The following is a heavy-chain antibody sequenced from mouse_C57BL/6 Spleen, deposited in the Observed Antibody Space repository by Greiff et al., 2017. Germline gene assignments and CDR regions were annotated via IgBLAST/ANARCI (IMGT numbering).Heavy chain of an antibody. CDR1: GYTFTSYG. J-gene: IGHJ4*01. CDR3: ARVYYSNLYYYAMDY. D-gene: IGHD2-5*01. V-gene: IGHV1-81*01. Sequence: VQRVESGAELARPGASVKLSCKASGYTFTSYGISWVKQRTGQGLEWIGEIYPRSGNTYYNEKFKGKATLTADKSSSTAYMELRSLTSEDSAVYFCARVYYSNLYYYAMDYWGQGTSVTVSS. CDR2: IYPRSGNT.